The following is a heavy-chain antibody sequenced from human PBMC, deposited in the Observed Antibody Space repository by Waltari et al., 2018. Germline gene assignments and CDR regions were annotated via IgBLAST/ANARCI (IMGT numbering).Heavy chain of an antibody. CDR2: ISSGGGAI. CDR3: ARNLGARYYYYGMDV. D-gene: IGHD1-26*01. CDR1: GFSRNGYE. J-gene: IGHJ6*02. Sequence: EVELVESGGAMVQPGGSLSVPCVASGFSRNGYEMNWVRQAPGKGPEWISYISSGGGAIYYADSVKGRFTISRDNSKNSLYLQMDSLRVEDTAVYYCARNLGARYYYYGMDVWGLGTTVTVSS. V-gene: IGHV3-48*03.